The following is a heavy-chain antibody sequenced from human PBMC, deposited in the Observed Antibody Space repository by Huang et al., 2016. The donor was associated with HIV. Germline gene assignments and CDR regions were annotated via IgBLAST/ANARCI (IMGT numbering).Heavy chain of an antibody. CDR1: GFTFSTYN. CDR3: ARFGSYYYGSGSYLDAFDI. D-gene: IGHD3-10*01. V-gene: IGHV3-48*01. Sequence: EVQLMESGGGLVQPGGSLRLSCAASGFTFSTYNMNWVRQASGKGREWGSYITSSSGSIYYADSVKGRFTSSRDNAKNSLYLQMNSLRAEDTAVYYCARFGSYYYGSGSYLDAFDIWGQGTMVTVSS. J-gene: IGHJ3*02. CDR2: ITSSSGSI.